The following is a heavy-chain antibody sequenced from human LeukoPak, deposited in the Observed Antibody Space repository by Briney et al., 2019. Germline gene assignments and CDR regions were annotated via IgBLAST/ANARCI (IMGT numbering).Heavy chain of an antibody. D-gene: IGHD6-13*01. CDR2: ISHRGST. J-gene: IGHJ4*02. CDR1: GGSLTGYY. Sequence: SETLSLTCAVYGGSLTGYYWSWIRQPPGKGLEWIGEISHRGSTNYNPSLKSRVTISVYTSKNQFSLKLTSVTAADTAVYYCARGRRQLVRSWGYWGQGTLVTVSS. V-gene: IGHV4-34*01. CDR3: ARGRRQLVRSWGY.